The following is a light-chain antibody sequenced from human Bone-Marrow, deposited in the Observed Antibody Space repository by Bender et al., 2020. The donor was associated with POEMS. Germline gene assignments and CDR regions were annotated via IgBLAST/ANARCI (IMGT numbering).Light chain of an antibody. CDR1: SRDVGAYDH. J-gene: IGLJ1*01. V-gene: IGLV2-11*01. CDR3: SSFTASSTFV. Sequence: QSALTQPRSVSASPGQSVTISCTGTSRDVGAYDHVSWYQQHPGKAPKMMIYDVSKRPSGVPDRFSGSRSGNTASLTISGLQADDEADYYCSSFTASSTFVFGSGTKVTVL. CDR2: DVS.